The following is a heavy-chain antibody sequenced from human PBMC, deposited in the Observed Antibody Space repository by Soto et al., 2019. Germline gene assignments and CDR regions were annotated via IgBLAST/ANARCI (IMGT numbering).Heavy chain of an antibody. V-gene: IGHV4-39*01. Sequence: SETLSLTCTVSGGSISSSSYYWGWIRQPPGKGLEWIGSIYHSGTTYYNSSLKSRVTMSVDASKNQFSLKLSSVTAADTAVYYCARLVWGFWYFDYWGQGTLVTVSS. D-gene: IGHD7-27*01. CDR3: ARLVWGFWYFDY. CDR2: IYHSGTT. J-gene: IGHJ4*02. CDR1: GGSISSSSYY.